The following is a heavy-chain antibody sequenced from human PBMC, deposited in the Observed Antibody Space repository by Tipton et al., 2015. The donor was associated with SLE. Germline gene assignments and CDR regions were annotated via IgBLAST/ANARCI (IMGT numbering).Heavy chain of an antibody. CDR3: ARRATTNSYDY. Sequence: SLRLSCAASGFDFSSYSMHWVRQTPGKGLEYVSAISNNGGNPYYANSVEGRFTISRDDSKNMLYLQMGSLRDEDMGVYYCARRATTNSYDYWSRGTLVTVSS. CDR2: ISNNGGNP. J-gene: IGHJ4*02. CDR1: GFDFSSYS. V-gene: IGHV3-64*01. D-gene: IGHD1-26*01.